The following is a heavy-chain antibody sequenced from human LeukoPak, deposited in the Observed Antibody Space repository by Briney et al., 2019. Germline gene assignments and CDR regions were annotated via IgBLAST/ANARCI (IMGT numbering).Heavy chain of an antibody. CDR3: AREEGIDGSGYYYVLGY. V-gene: IGHV3-7*01. J-gene: IGHJ4*02. Sequence: SGGSLRLSCAASGFTFSSYSMSWVRQAPGKGLEWVANIKPDGSEKHYVDSVKGRFTISRDNAKNTLYLQMNSLRAEDTAVYYCAREEGIDGSGYYYVLGYWGQGALVTVSS. D-gene: IGHD3-22*01. CDR1: GFTFSSYS. CDR2: IKPDGSEK.